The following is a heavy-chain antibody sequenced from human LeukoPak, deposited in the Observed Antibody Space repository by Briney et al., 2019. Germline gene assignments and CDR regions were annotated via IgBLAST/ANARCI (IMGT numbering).Heavy chain of an antibody. CDR2: ISAYNGNT. CDR1: GYTFTNYG. CDR3: ARDGGVDNWNDGGHY. V-gene: IGHV1-18*01. J-gene: IGHJ4*02. Sequence: ASVKVSCKASGYTFTNYGFSWVRQAPGQGLEWMGYISAYNGNTNYAQKLQGRVTMTTDTSTSTAYMELRSLRSDDTAVYYCARDGGVDNWNDGGHYWGQGTLVTVSS. D-gene: IGHD1-20*01.